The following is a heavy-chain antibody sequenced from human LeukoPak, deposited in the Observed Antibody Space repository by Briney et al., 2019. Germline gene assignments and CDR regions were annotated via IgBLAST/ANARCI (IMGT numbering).Heavy chain of an antibody. CDR1: GGTFSSYA. Sequence: SVKVSCKASGGTFSSYAISWVRQAPGQGLEWMGGIIPIFGTANYAQKFQGRVTITADESTSTAYMELSSLRSEDTAVYYCARASFSWAPSLPLYYYGMDVWGQGTTVTVSS. CDR2: IIPIFGTA. J-gene: IGHJ6*02. D-gene: IGHD2-15*01. CDR3: ARASFSWAPSLPLYYYGMDV. V-gene: IGHV1-69*01.